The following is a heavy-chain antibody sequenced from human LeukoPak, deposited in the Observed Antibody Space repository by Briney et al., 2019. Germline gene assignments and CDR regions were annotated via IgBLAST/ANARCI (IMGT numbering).Heavy chain of an antibody. CDR1: GFTFSSYA. V-gene: IGHV3-64D*09. CDR2: ISSNGGST. CDR3: VKGSYDFWSGYYDY. D-gene: IGHD3-3*01. J-gene: IGHJ4*02. Sequence: GGSLRLSCSASGFTFSSYAMRWVRQAPGKGLEYVSAISSNGGSTYYADSVKGRFTISRDNSKNTLYLQMSSLRAEDTAVYYCVKGSYDFWSGYYDYWGQGTLVTVSS.